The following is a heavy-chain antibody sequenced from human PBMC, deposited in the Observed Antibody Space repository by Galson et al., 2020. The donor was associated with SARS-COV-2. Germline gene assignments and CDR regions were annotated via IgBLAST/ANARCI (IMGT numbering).Heavy chain of an antibody. D-gene: IGHD2-15*01. CDR2: IYYSGST. CDR1: GGSISSSSYY. J-gene: IGHJ2*01. CDR3: ARKVGYCSGGSCHYWYFDL. V-gene: IGHV4-39*01. Sequence: SETLSLTCTVSGGSISSSSYYWGWIRQPPGKGLEWIGSIYYSGSTYYNPSLKSRVTISVDTSKNQFSLKLSSVTAADTAVYYCARKVGYCSGGSCHYWYFDLWGRGT.